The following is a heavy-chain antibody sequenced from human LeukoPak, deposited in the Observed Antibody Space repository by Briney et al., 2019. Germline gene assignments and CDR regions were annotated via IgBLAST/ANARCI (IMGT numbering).Heavy chain of an antibody. V-gene: IGHV3-23*01. D-gene: IGHD2-2*02. CDR2: ISDTGITT. CDR3: AKVPAAILTLPLYYFDY. J-gene: IGHJ4*02. CDR1: GFTFSNYA. Sequence: GGSLRLSCAASGFTFSNYAMSWVRQAPGKGLEWVSIISDTGITTYYADSVKGRFTISRDNSYNTLYLQMNSLSAEDTATYYCAKVPAAILTLPLYYFDYWGQGTLVTVSS.